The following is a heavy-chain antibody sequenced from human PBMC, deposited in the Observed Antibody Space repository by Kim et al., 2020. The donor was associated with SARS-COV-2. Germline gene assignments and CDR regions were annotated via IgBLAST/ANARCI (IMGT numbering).Heavy chain of an antibody. D-gene: IGHD5-12*01. Sequence: ASVKVSCKASGYTFTSYDINWVRQATGQGLEWMGWMNPNSGNTGYAQKFQGRVTMTRNTSISTAYMELSSLRSEDTAVYYCARGQVSGRWLQFSARGGDVWGQGTTVTVSS. J-gene: IGHJ6*02. CDR2: MNPNSGNT. V-gene: IGHV1-8*01. CDR1: GYTFTSYD. CDR3: ARGQVSGRWLQFSARGGDV.